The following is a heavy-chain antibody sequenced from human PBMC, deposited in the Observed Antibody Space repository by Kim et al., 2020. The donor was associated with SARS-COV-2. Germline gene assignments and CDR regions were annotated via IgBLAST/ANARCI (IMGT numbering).Heavy chain of an antibody. J-gene: IGHJ5*02. Sequence: SVKVSCKASGFTLTISAVQWVRQARGQRLEWMGWIVIDSGNTNYAQKFQDRLTITRDMSTSTAYMELSSLGSEDTAVYYCAAFSSGNYYGDSFHPWGQGTLVTVSS. V-gene: IGHV1-58*01. D-gene: IGHD1-26*01. CDR3: AAFSSGNYYGDSFHP. CDR2: IVIDSGNT. CDR1: GFTLTISA.